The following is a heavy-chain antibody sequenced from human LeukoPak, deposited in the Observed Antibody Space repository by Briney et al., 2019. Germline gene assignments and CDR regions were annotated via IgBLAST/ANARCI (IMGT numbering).Heavy chain of an antibody. CDR3: AKDFGYDSSGYAY. J-gene: IGHJ4*02. CDR2: ISGSGGST. Sequence: GGSLRLSCAASGFTFSSYAMSWVRQAPGKGLEWVSAISGSGGSTYYADSVKGRFTISRGNSKNTLYLQMNSLRAEDTAVYYCAKDFGYDSSGYAYWGQGTLVTVSS. D-gene: IGHD3-22*01. V-gene: IGHV3-23*01. CDR1: GFTFSSYA.